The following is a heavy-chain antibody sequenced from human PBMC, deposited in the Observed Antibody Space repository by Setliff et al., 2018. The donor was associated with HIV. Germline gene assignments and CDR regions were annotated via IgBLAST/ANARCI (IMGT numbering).Heavy chain of an antibody. CDR2: IYYSGNS. Sequence: SETLSLTCTVSGASMSSGDYYWSWIRQPPGKGLEWIGYIYYSGNSYYNPSLKSRVTLSVDTSKNQFSLKVNSVTAADTAVYYCAREVNIPVRGITDDAFDICGQGTMVTVSS. CDR3: AREVNIPVRGITDDAFDI. J-gene: IGHJ3*02. CDR1: GASMSSGDYY. V-gene: IGHV4-30-4*08. D-gene: IGHD3-10*01.